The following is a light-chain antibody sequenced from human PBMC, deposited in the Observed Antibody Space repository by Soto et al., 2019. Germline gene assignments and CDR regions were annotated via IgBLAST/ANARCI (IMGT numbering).Light chain of an antibody. V-gene: IGLV1-44*01. CDR2: SDD. CDR3: AAWDDNLNGPL. Sequence: QSVLTQPPSLSGTPGQRVTISCSGSNSNIGRYSVNWYQHFPGTAPKILIYSDDERPSRVPDRFSGSKSGTSASLAISGLQSEDEAEYYCAAWDDNLNGPLFGGGTKVTLL. CDR1: NSNIGRYS. J-gene: IGLJ3*02.